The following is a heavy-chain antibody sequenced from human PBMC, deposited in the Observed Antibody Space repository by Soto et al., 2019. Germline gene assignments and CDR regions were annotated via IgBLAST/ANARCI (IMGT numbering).Heavy chain of an antibody. CDR1: GFSFSSYW. V-gene: IGHV3-7*04. CDR2: IKQDGSEK. Sequence: PGGSLRLSCTASGFSFSSYWMSWVRQAPGKGLEWVANIKQDGSEKYYVDSVKGRFTISRDNAKNSLYLRMHSLRAEDTAVYYCARGAGSYFRRVVGAFDIWGQGTMVTVSS. J-gene: IGHJ3*02. D-gene: IGHD3-10*01. CDR3: ARGAGSYFRRVVGAFDI.